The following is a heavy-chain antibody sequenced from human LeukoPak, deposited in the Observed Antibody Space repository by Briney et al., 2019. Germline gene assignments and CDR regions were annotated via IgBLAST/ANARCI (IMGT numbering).Heavy chain of an antibody. Sequence: SETLSLTCAVYGGPFSGYYWSWIRQPPGKGLEWIGEINHSGSTNYNPSLKSRVTISVDTSKNQFSLKLSSVTAADTAVYYCARTASWYYGSGSYPDDCWGQGTLVTVSS. D-gene: IGHD3-10*01. CDR1: GGPFSGYY. V-gene: IGHV4-34*01. CDR2: INHSGST. CDR3: ARTASWYYGSGSYPDDC. J-gene: IGHJ4*02.